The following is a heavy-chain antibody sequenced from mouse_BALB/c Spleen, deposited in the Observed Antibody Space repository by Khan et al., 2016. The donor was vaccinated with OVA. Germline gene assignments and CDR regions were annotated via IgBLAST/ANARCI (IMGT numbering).Heavy chain of an antibody. CDR1: GFTFSTYG. V-gene: IGHV5-6*01. D-gene: IGHD1-1*01. CDR3: ARLAYYYNSEGFAY. J-gene: IGHJ3*01. CDR2: ISSGGSYT. Sequence: EVELVESRGDLVKPGGSLKLSCAASGFTFSTYGMSWVRQTPDKRLEWVATISSGGSYTYYPDNVKGRFTISRDNAKNTLYLQMSSLKSEDTAMYYCARLAYYYNSEGFAYWGQGTLVTVSA.